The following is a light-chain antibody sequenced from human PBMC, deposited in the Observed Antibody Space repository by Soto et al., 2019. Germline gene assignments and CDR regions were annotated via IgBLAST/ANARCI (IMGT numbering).Light chain of an antibody. CDR1: SRDVGGYSY. J-gene: IGLJ2*01. V-gene: IGLV2-14*01. CDR2: DVS. CDR3: SSYTSSSTLDVV. Sequence: QSALTQPASVSGSPGQSIAISCAGTSRDVGGYSYVSWYQQHPGKAPKLMIYDVSNRPSGVSNRFSGSKSGNTASLTISGLQAKHEADYYCSSYTSSSTLDVVFGGGTKLTVL.